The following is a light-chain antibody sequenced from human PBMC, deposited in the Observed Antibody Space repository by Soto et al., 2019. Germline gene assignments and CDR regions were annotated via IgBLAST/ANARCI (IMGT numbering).Light chain of an antibody. CDR1: QGISSW. Sequence: DIQMTQSPSTLSASVGERVTITCRASQGISSWLAWYQQKPGKAPKLLIYKASTLKSGVPSRFSGSGSGTEFTLTISSLQPDDFATYYCQHYNSYSEAFGQGTKVDI. CDR3: QHYNSYSEA. J-gene: IGKJ1*01. V-gene: IGKV1-5*03. CDR2: KAS.